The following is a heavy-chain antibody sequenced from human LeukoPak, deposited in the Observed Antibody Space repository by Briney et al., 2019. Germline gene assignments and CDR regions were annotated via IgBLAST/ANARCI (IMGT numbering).Heavy chain of an antibody. J-gene: IGHJ6*03. Sequence: SETLSLTCTVSGGSISNYYGSWIRQPPGKGLEWIGYIYDTGSTNYNPSLKGRVTISVDTSKNQFSLNLNSVTAADTAEYYCARAPGSAYYPYYYMDVWGKGTTVTVSS. CDR2: IYDTGST. V-gene: IGHV4-59*01. CDR1: GGSISNYY. D-gene: IGHD6-19*01. CDR3: ARAPGSAYYPYYYMDV.